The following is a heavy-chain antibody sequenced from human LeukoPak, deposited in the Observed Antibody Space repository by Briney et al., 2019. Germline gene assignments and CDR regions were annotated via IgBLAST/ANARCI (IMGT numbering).Heavy chain of an antibody. V-gene: IGHV4-39*01. D-gene: IGHD3-9*01. CDR2: MSYSGNT. CDR3: ASRAAGYYAILTGYYGDFDY. CDR1: GGSISSSSYY. J-gene: IGHJ4*02. Sequence: SETLSLTCTVSGGSISSSSYYWGWIRQPPGKGLEWIGSMSYSGNTYYNPSLKSRVTISVDTSKNQFSLKLSSVTAADTAVYYCASRAAGYYAILTGYYGDFDYWGQGTLVTVSS.